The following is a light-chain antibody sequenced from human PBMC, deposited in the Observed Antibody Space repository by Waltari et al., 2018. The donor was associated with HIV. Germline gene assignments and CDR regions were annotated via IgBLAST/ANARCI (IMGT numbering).Light chain of an antibody. CDR2: EVS. CDR3: SSYTSSTPYV. V-gene: IGLV2-14*01. J-gene: IGLJ1*01. Sequence: QSALTQPASVSGSPGQSLTISCTGPSSDVGGYDYLSWYQLYPGKAPKLMISEVSNRPSGVSNRFSGSKSGNTASLTIAGLQAEDEADYYCSSYTSSTPYVFGTGTKVTVL. CDR1: SSDVGGYDY.